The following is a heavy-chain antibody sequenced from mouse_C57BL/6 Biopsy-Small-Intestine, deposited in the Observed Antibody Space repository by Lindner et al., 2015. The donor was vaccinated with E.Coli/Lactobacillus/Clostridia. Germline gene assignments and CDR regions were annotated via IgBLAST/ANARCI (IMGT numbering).Heavy chain of an antibody. CDR1: GFTFSDYG. CDR3: AKDYYGSSYDY. Sequence: VQLQESGGGLVKPGGSLKLSCAASGFTFSDYGMHWVRQAPEKGLEWVAYISSGSSTIYYADTVKGRFTISRDNAKNTLFLQMTSLKSEDTAMYYCAKDYYGSSYDYWGQGTTLTVSS. CDR2: ISSGSSTI. J-gene: IGHJ2*01. D-gene: IGHD1-1*01. V-gene: IGHV5-17*01.